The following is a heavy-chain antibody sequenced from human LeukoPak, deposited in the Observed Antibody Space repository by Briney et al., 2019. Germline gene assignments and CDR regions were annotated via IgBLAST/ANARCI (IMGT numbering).Heavy chain of an antibody. CDR1: GGSISSYY. CDR3: ARDLGGPRAYYYGSGSYYSPADY. V-gene: IGHV4-59*12. Sequence: SETLSLTCTVSGGSISSYYWSWIRQPPGKGLEWIGYIYYSGSTNYNPSLKSRVTISVDTSKNQFSLKLSSVTAADSAVYYCARDLGGPRAYYYGSGSYYSPADYWGQGTLVTVSS. J-gene: IGHJ4*02. D-gene: IGHD3-10*01. CDR2: IYYSGST.